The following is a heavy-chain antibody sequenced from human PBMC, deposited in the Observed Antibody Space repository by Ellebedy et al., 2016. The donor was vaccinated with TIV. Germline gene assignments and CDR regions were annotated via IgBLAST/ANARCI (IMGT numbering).Heavy chain of an antibody. CDR1: GFTFSSYS. D-gene: IGHD1-26*01. J-gene: IGHJ6*02. CDR2: ISSSSSYI. V-gene: IGHV3-21*01. Sequence: PGGSLRLSCAASGFTFSSYSMNWVRQAPGKGLEWVSSISSSSSYIYYADSVKGRFTISRDNAENSLYLQMNSLRAEDTAVYYCARDFGELPYYYYYGMDVWGQGTTVTVSS. CDR3: ARDFGELPYYYYYGMDV.